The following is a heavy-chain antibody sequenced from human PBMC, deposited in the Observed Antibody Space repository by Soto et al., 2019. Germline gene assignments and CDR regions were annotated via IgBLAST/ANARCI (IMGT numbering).Heavy chain of an antibody. CDR3: ARWFAP. CDR2: ISPSGST. J-gene: IGHJ5*02. Sequence: QLQLQESGSGLVKPSQTLSLTCAVSGGSISSGGYSWSWIRQPPGKGLAWIGYISPSGSTYYNLSLKRRGTISVDRSKNQFSLKLSSVTAADTAVYYCARWFAPWGKGTLVTVSS. CDR1: GGSISSGGYS. V-gene: IGHV4-30-2*01.